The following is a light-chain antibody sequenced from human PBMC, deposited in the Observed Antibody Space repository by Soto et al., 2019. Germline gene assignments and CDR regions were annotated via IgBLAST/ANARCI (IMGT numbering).Light chain of an antibody. CDR2: KAS. CDR1: QSISSW. J-gene: IGKJ4*01. V-gene: IGKV1-5*03. Sequence: DIQMTQSPSTLSASVGDRVTITCRASQSISSWLAWYQQKPGKAPNLLIYKASSLESGVPSRFSGSGSGTDFTLTISSLQPEDVATYYCQKYNNVPRTFGGGTKVEIK. CDR3: QKYNNVPRT.